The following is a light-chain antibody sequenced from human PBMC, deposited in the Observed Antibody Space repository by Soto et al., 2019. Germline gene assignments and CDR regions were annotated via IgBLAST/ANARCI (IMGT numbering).Light chain of an antibody. Sequence: QSALTQPASVSGSPGQSITISCTGTSSDVGSYNLVSWYQQHPGKAPKLMIYEVSKQPSGVSNRFSGSKSGNTASLTISGLKTEDEADYDCCSYAGSSTLVIGGGTKLNVL. CDR2: EVS. V-gene: IGLV2-23*02. J-gene: IGLJ2*01. CDR1: SSDVGSYNL. CDR3: CSYAGSSTLV.